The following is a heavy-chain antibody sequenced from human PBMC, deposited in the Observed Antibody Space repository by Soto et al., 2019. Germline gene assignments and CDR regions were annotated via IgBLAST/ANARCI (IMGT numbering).Heavy chain of an antibody. Sequence: SLRLSCAASGFTFSSYGMHWVRQAPGKGLEWVAVISYDGSNKYYADSVKGRFTISRDNSKNTLYLQMNSLRAEDTAVYYCAKRAGELLLHRANYFDYWGQGTLVTVS. J-gene: IGHJ4*02. CDR3: AKRAGELLLHRANYFDY. D-gene: IGHD3-10*01. V-gene: IGHV3-30*18. CDR2: ISYDGSNK. CDR1: GFTFSSYG.